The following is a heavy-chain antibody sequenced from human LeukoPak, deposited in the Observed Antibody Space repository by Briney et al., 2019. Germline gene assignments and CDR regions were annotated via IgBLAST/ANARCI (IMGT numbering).Heavy chain of an antibody. V-gene: IGHV1-2*06. CDR3: ARVDYYDSSGQFDY. Sequence: ASVKVSCKASGYTFTGYYMHWVRQAPGQGLEWMGRINPNSGGTNYAQKFQGRVTMTRDTSISTAYMELSRLRSDDTAVYYCARVDYYDSSGQFDYWGQGTLVTVSS. J-gene: IGHJ4*02. CDR2: INPNSGGT. D-gene: IGHD3-22*01. CDR1: GYTFTGYY.